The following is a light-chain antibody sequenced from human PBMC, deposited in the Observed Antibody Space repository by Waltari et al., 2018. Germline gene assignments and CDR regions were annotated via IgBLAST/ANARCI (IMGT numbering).Light chain of an antibody. CDR1: ILPKQY. V-gene: IGLV3-25*03. CDR2: KDT. Sequence: SYELTQPPSVSVSPGQTARITCSADILPKQYAYWYQQKPGQAHVVVIYKDTERPPGIPERFSGSSSGTTVTLTISGVQAEDEADYYCQSADFSGTWVFGGGTKLTVL. CDR3: QSADFSGTWV. J-gene: IGLJ2*01.